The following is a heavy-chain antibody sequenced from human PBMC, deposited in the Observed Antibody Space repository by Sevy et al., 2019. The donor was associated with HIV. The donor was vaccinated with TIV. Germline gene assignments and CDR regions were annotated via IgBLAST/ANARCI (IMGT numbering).Heavy chain of an antibody. CDR1: GFTFDDYA. CDR2: ITRNSYEAYGGTT. D-gene: IGHD5-12*01. CDR3: TRGLATADTPEYYFDY. J-gene: IGHJ4*02. Sequence: GGSLRLSCTTSGFTFDDYAMSWFRQAPGKGLEWVAFITRNSYEAYGGTTDYAASGKGRFIISREDSKSIAYLQMNSLKTEDTAVYYCTRGLATADTPEYYFDYWGQGTLVTVSS. V-gene: IGHV3-49*03.